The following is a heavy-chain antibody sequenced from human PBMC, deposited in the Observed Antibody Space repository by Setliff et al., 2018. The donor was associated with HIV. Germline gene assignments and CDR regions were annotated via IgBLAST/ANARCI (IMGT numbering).Heavy chain of an antibody. J-gene: IGHJ5*02. CDR1: GFSLSTSGMC. CDR2: IDWDDDK. D-gene: IGHD3-22*01. CDR3: AHTPRFYYDSSGYYDTVALSWFDP. Sequence: SGPTLVNPTQPLTLTCTFSGFSLSTSGMCVSWIRQPPGKALEWLARIDWDDDKFYSTSLKTRLTISKDTSKNQVVLTMTNMYPVDTATYYCAHTPRFYYDSSGYYDTVALSWFDPWGQGTLVTVSS. V-gene: IGHV2-70*12.